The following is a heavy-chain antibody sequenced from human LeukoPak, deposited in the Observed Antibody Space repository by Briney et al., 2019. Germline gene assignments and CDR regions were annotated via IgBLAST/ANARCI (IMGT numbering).Heavy chain of an antibody. CDR1: GFTFSTYA. J-gene: IGHJ4*02. V-gene: IGHV3-23*01. Sequence: GGSLRLSCAASGFTFSTYAMSWVRQAPGKGLEWVSVISGNGGSTSYTDSVKGRFTISRDSTKNMLYLQMNNLRAEDKALYYCAKDGRYCSGTSCYTSHWGQGTLVTVSS. CDR3: AKDGRYCSGTSCYTSH. D-gene: IGHD2-2*02. CDR2: ISGNGGST.